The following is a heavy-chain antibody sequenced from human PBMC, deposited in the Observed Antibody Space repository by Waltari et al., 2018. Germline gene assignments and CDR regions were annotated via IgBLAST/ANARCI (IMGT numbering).Heavy chain of an antibody. CDR1: GGSISSGGYY. Sequence: QVQLQESGPGLVKPSQTLSLTCTVSGGSISSGGYYWSWIRQHPGQGLEWIGYIYYSGSTYYNPSLKSRVTISVDTSKNQFSLKLSSVTAADTAVYYCARDQSPGMATTNWGQGTLVTVSS. D-gene: IGHD5-12*01. CDR3: ARDQSPGMATTN. CDR2: IYYSGST. V-gene: IGHV4-31*03. J-gene: IGHJ4*02.